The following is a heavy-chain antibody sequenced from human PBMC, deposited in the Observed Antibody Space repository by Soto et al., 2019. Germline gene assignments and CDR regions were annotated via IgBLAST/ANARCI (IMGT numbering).Heavy chain of an antibody. J-gene: IGHJ4*02. CDR2: ISAYNGNT. CDR3: ARPPYYYGSGSFLSPYFDY. CDR1: GYTFTTYG. Sequence: QVQLVQSGAEVKKPGAPVKVSCKASGYTFTTYGISWVRQAPGQGLEWMGWISAYNGNTDYAQKLQGSVTMTTDTSTSTAYMELRSLRSDDTAVYYCARPPYYYGSGSFLSPYFDYWGQGTLVTVSS. V-gene: IGHV1-18*01. D-gene: IGHD3-10*01.